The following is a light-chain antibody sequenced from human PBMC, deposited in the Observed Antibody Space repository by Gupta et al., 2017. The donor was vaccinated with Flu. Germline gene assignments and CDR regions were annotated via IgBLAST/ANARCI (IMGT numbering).Light chain of an antibody. V-gene: IGLV1-40*01. J-gene: IGLJ2*01. Sequence: QSVLTQPPSVSGAPGQSVTISCTGSNSNIGAGYDVQWYQQLPGTAPKLLIDTNIDRPSGVPDRFSGSRSGISASRDITGLQAEDEADYYCQSSDSSLRAVVFGGGTKLTVL. CDR1: NSNIGAGYD. CDR2: TNI. CDR3: QSSDSSLRAVV.